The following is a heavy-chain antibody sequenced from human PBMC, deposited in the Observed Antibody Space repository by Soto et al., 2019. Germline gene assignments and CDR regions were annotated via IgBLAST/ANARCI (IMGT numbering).Heavy chain of an antibody. CDR2: IYYSGST. CDR3: ARHQKYYGSSATGWVDP. V-gene: IGHV4-59*01. CDR1: GGSISSYY. Sequence: PSETLSLTCTVSGGSISSYYWSWIRQPPGKGLEWIGYIYYSGSTNYNPSLKSRVTISVDTSRNQFSLKLSSVTAADTAVYYCARHQKYYGSSATGWVDPGGQGALVTVSS. D-gene: IGHD3-22*01. J-gene: IGHJ5*02.